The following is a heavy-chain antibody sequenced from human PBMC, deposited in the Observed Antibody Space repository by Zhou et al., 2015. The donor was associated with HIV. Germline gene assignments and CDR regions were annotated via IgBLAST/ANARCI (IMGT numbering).Heavy chain of an antibody. Sequence: QVQLVQSGAEVKKPGSSVKVSCKASGGTFSSYAISWVRQAPGQGLEWMGGIIPIFGTANYAQKFQGRVTITADESTSTAYMELSSLRSEDTAVYYCARGLGYCSSTSCYMRYYYMDVWGKGTTVTVSS. CDR1: GGTFSSYA. V-gene: IGHV1-69*01. J-gene: IGHJ6*03. D-gene: IGHD2-2*02. CDR2: IIPIFGTA. CDR3: ARGLGYCSSTSCYMRYYYMDV.